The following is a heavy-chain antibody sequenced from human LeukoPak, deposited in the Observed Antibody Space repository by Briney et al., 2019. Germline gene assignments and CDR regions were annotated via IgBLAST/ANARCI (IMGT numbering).Heavy chain of an antibody. J-gene: IGHJ4*02. CDR2: IYYSGST. CDR1: GGSISSGGYY. D-gene: IGHD3-22*01. V-gene: IGHV4-31*03. Sequence: SETLSLTCTVSGGSISSGGYYWRWIRQHPGKGLEWIGYIYYSGSTYYNPSLKSRVTISVDTSKNQFSLKLSSVTAADTAVYYCARGDDSSGYYYSDFFDYWGQGTLVTVSS. CDR3: ARGDDSSGYYYSDFFDY.